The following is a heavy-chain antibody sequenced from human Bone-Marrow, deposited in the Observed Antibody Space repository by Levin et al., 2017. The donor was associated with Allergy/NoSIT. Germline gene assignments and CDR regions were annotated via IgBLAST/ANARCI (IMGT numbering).Heavy chain of an antibody. J-gene: IGHJ5*02. V-gene: IGHV1-69*04. Sequence: PGASVKVSCKASGGTFSSYTISWVRQAPGQGLEWMGRIIPILGIANYAQKFQGRVTITADKSTSTAYMELSSLRSEDSAVYYCARDLVAAAGPGDWFDPWGQGTLVTVSS. D-gene: IGHD6-13*01. CDR3: ARDLVAAAGPGDWFDP. CDR1: GGTFSSYT. CDR2: IIPILGIA.